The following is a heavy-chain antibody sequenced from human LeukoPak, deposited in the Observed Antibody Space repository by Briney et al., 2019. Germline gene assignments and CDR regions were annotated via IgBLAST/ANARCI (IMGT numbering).Heavy chain of an antibody. CDR1: GFTFSSYG. J-gene: IGHJ4*02. CDR2: ISYDGSNK. D-gene: IGHD6-19*01. CDR3: AKAYSSGWSNAIGY. Sequence: GGSLRLSCAASGFTFSSYGMHWVRQAPGKGLEWVAVISYDGSNKYYADSVKGRFTISRDNSKNTLYLQMNSLRAEDTAVYYCAKAYSSGWSNAIGYWGQGTLVTVSS. V-gene: IGHV3-30*18.